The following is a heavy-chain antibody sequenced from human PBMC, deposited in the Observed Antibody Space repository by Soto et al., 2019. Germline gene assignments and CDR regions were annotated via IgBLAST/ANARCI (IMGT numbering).Heavy chain of an antibody. CDR1: GFSLSTSGVG. CDR3: AHVHVWFAY. Sequence: SGPTLVNPTQTLTLTCTFSGFSLSTSGVGVGWIRQPPEKALEWLAVIFWDDDERYSPSLKNRLSITKDTSKNQVVLTMTHMDPVDTATYYCAHVHVWFAYWGQGTLVTVSS. D-gene: IGHD2-21*01. V-gene: IGHV2-5*02. J-gene: IGHJ4*02. CDR2: IFWDDDE.